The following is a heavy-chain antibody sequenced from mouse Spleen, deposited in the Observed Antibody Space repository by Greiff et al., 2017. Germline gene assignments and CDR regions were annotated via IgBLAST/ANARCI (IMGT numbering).Heavy chain of an antibody. CDR1: GYTFTSYW. V-gene: IGHV14-4*01. D-gene: IGHD1-2*01. J-gene: IGHJ1*01. CDR2: IDPENGDT. Sequence: VQLQQSGAELAKPGASVKLSCKASGYTFTSYWMHWVKQRPGQGLEWIGWIDPENGDTEYASKFQGKATITADTSSNTAYLQLSSLTSEDTAVYYCTTPATDWYFDVWGAGTTVTVSS. CDR3: TTPATDWYFDV.